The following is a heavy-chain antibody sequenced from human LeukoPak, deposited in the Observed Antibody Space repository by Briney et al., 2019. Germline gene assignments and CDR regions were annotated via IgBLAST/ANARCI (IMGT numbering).Heavy chain of an antibody. V-gene: IGHV3-23*01. J-gene: IGHJ4*02. Sequence: PGRSLRLSCAASGFTFSTFSMYWVRQAPGKGLEWVSAISGSGGSTYYADSVKGRFTISRDNSEDTAVYYCAKKPGIAAREWFFDYWGQGTLVTVSS. CDR3: DY. D-gene: IGHD6-6*01. CDR2: ISGSGGST. CDR1: GFTFSTFS.